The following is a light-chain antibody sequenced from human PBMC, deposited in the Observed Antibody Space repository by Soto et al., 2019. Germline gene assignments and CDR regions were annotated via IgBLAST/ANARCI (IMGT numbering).Light chain of an antibody. J-gene: IGKJ5*01. CDR3: QQYNDYIT. Sequence: EIVMTQSPATLSVSPGERATLSCRASQSVSSNLAWYQHKPGQAPRLLIYGASTRATGIPARFSGSGSGTEFTLTISSLQSEDCAVYYCQQYNDYITFGQGTRLEIK. CDR2: GAS. V-gene: IGKV3-15*01. CDR1: QSVSSN.